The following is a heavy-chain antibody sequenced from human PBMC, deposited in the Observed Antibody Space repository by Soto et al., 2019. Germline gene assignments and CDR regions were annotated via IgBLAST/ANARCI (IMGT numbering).Heavy chain of an antibody. Sequence: EVQLLESGGGLVQPGGSLRLSCAASGFTFRTYAMSWVRQAPGKGLEWVSGISGSGGSTDYADSVKGRFTISRDNSKNTLYLQMNSLRAEDTAVYYCAKDAISGNQVWDYFDYWGQGTPVTVSS. V-gene: IGHV3-23*01. J-gene: IGHJ4*02. D-gene: IGHD7-27*01. CDR3: AKDAISGNQVWDYFDY. CDR1: GFTFRTYA. CDR2: ISGSGGST.